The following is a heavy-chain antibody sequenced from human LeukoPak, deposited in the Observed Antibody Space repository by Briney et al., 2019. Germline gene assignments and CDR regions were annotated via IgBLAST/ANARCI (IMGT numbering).Heavy chain of an antibody. CDR1: GGSISSGGYS. J-gene: IGHJ4*02. CDR3: ARHLHYDSSSYYRPFDY. D-gene: IGHD3-22*01. CDR2: IYHSGST. V-gene: IGHV4-30-2*01. Sequence: PSQTLSLTCAVSGGSISSGGYSWSWIRQPPGKGLEWIVYIYHSGSTYYNPSLKSLVTISVDRSKNQFSLKLTSVTAADTAVYYCARHLHYDSSSYYRPFDYWGQGILVTVSS.